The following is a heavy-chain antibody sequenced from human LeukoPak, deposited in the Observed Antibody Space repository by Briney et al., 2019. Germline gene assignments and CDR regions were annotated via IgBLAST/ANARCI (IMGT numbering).Heavy chain of an antibody. Sequence: ETLSLTCAVSGGSISNSNWWNWVRQAPGKGLEWVSSTVSRGTTQYADSVKGRFTVSRDTSKNTLYLQMNSLRADDTAVYYCAKCSTSAYTTGWCNWIDPWGQGTLVTVSS. CDR3: AKCSTSAYTTGWCNWIDP. CDR1: GGSISNSNW. J-gene: IGHJ5*02. CDR2: TVSRGTT. V-gene: IGHV3-53*01. D-gene: IGHD6-19*01.